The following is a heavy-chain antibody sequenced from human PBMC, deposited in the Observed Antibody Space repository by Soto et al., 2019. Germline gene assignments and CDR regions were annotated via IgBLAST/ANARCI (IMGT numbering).Heavy chain of an antibody. J-gene: IGHJ4*02. D-gene: IGHD6-19*01. CDR1: GGSISSGGYY. V-gene: IGHV4-31*03. CDR2: IYYSGST. CDR3: ARVGQWLAQYYFDY. Sequence: QVQLQESGPGLVKPSQTLSLTCTVSGGSISSGGYYWSWIRQHPGKGLEWIGYIYYSGSTYYNPSLKSRVTISVDTAKNQFSLKLSSVTAADTAVYYCARVGQWLAQYYFDYWGQGTLVTVSS.